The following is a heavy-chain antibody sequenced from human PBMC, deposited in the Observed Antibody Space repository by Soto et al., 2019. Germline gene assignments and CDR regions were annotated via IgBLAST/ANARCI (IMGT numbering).Heavy chain of an antibody. Sequence: SETLSLTCTVSGGSTSSDNYWSWIRQPPVKGLEWIGHIYYSGNTDYNPSLKSRLAISIDTSKNQFSLKLSSVTAADTAVYFCAREGGESSDGLYYLDSWGQGSLVTVSS. J-gene: IGHJ4*02. CDR1: GGSTSSDNY. CDR3: AREGGESSDGLYYLDS. CDR2: IYYSGNT. V-gene: IGHV4-30-4*01. D-gene: IGHD3-16*01.